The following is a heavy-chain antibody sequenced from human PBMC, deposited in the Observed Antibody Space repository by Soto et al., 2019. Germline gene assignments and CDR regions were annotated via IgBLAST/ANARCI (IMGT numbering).Heavy chain of an antibody. Sequence: QVQLQESGPGLVKPSETLSLTCTVSGGSISSYYWSWIRQPPGKGLEWIGYIYYSGSTNYNPSLKIRVPISVAPSKNQFSLKLSSVTAADTAVYYCASSNIAAAGFYYYGMDVWGRGTTVTVSS. D-gene: IGHD6-13*01. CDR3: ASSNIAAAGFYYYGMDV. CDR1: GGSISSYY. J-gene: IGHJ6*02. V-gene: IGHV4-59*01. CDR2: IYYSGST.